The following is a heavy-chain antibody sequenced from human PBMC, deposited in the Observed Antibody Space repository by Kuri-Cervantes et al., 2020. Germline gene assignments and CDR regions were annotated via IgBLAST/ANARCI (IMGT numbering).Heavy chain of an antibody. CDR3: AKALYYYYYGMDV. V-gene: IGHV3-30*18. J-gene: IGHJ6*02. CDR1: GFTFSSYW. Sequence: GESLKISCAASGFTFSSYWMSWVRQAPGKGLEWVAVISYDGSNKYYADSVKGRFTISRDNSKNTLYLQMNSLRAEDTAVYYCAKALYYYYYGMDVWSQGTTVTVSS. CDR2: ISYDGSNK.